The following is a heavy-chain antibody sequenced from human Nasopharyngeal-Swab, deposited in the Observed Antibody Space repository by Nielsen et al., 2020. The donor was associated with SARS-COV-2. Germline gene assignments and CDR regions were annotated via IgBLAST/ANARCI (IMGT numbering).Heavy chain of an antibody. J-gene: IGHJ4*02. CDR3: ATDSGWYVYDY. Sequence: SVKVSCKASGGTFSSYAISWVRQAPGQGLEWMGRIIPILGIANYAQKFQGRVTITADKSTSTAYMELSSLRSEDTAVYYCATDSGWYVYDYWGQGTLVTVS. V-gene: IGHV1-69*04. D-gene: IGHD6-19*01. CDR1: GGTFSSYA. CDR2: IIPILGIA.